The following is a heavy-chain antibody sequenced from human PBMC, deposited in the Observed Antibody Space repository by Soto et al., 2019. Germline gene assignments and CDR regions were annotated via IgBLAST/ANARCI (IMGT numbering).Heavy chain of an antibody. V-gene: IGHV4-59*08. J-gene: IGHJ5*02. CDR1: GGYFSCYD. D-gene: IGHD6-13*01. Sequence: SETLSLTCAVYGGYFSCYDWGWIRQPPGKGLEWIGSIYYSGSTNYNPSLKSRVTISVDTSKNQFSLKLSSVTAADTAVYYCARAKAPLYSSSWYWFDPWGQGTLVTVSS. CDR3: ARAKAPLYSSSWYWFDP. CDR2: IYYSGST.